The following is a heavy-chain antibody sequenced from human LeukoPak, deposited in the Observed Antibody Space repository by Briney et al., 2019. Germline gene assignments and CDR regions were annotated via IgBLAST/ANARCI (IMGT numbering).Heavy chain of an antibody. V-gene: IGHV3-21*01. D-gene: IGHD1-1*01. Sequence: GGSLRLSCAASGFTFSSYSMNWVRQAPGKGLEWVSSISGSSRYIYYADSVRGRFIISRDNAKNSLYLQMNSLRAEDTAVYYCARGNDQDFDYWGQGTLVTVSS. CDR3: ARGNDQDFDY. J-gene: IGHJ4*02. CDR2: ISGSSRYI. CDR1: GFTFSSYS.